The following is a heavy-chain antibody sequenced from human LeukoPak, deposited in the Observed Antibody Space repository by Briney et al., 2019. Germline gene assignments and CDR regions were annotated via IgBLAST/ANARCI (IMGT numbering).Heavy chain of an antibody. CDR3: ASPFYYDSTIAAFDI. Sequence: ASVKVSCKASGGTFSSYAISWVRQAPGQGLEWMGGIIPIFGTANYAQKFQGRVTITADESTSTAYMELSSLRSEDTAVYYCASPFYYDSTIAAFDIWGQGTMVTVSS. J-gene: IGHJ3*02. CDR1: GGTFSSYA. CDR2: IIPIFGTA. V-gene: IGHV1-69*13. D-gene: IGHD3-22*01.